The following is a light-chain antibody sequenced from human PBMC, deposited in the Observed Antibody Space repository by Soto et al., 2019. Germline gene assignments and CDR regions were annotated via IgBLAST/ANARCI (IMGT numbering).Light chain of an antibody. CDR3: AAWDDSLNGHVV. Sequence: QSVLTQPPSASGTPGQRVTISCSASSSNIGSNTVNWYQQLPGPAPKLLIYSNNPRPSGVPDRFSGSKSGTSASLAISGLQSEDEADYYCAAWDDSLNGHVVFGGRTKLTV. CDR1: SSNIGSNT. J-gene: IGLJ2*01. CDR2: SNN. V-gene: IGLV1-44*01.